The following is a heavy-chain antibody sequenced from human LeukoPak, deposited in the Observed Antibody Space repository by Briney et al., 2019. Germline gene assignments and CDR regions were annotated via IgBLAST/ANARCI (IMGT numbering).Heavy chain of an antibody. Sequence: GGPLRLSWAASGCRFSNYWMHWVRKAPGRGLLWVSRIDGPGSGRDYATSVKGRFTISRDNAKNTLYLEMNSLTVDDTAVYFCARDLPASGYSYDYWGQGTLVTVSS. J-gene: IGHJ4*02. CDR1: GCRFSNYW. D-gene: IGHD5-18*01. V-gene: IGHV3-74*01. CDR3: ARDLPASGYSYDY. CDR2: IDGPGSGR.